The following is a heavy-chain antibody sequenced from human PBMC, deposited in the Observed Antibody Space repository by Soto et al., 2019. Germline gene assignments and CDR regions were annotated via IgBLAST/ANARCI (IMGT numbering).Heavy chain of an antibody. CDR3: AHRLLYCSGGSCYGNWFDP. D-gene: IGHD2-15*01. CDR2: IYWDDDK. V-gene: IGHV2-5*02. J-gene: IGHJ5*02. Sequence: QITLKESGPTLVKPTQTLTLTCTFSGFSLSTSGVGVGWIRQPPGKALEWLALIYWDDDKRYSPSLKSRLTTTKATSKNQVVLTMTNMDPVDTATYYCAHRLLYCSGGSCYGNWFDPWGQGTLVTVSS. CDR1: GFSLSTSGVG.